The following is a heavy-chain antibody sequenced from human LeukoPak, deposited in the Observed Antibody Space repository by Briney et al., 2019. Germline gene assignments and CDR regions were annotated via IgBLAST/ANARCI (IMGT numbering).Heavy chain of an antibody. D-gene: IGHD2-15*01. CDR2: ISTTSSYI. J-gene: IGHJ5*02. CDR1: GFTFGDYA. Sequence: PGRSLRLSCTASGFTFGDYAMTWVRQAPGKGLDWVSSISTTSSYISYTDSVKGRFTISRDNAKNSLYLQMNSLRVEDTAVYYCARTPRPSGPFDPWGQGTLVTVSS. CDR3: ARTPRPSGPFDP. V-gene: IGHV3-21*01.